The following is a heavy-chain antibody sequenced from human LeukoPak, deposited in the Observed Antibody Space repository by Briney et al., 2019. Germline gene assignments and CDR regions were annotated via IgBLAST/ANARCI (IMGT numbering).Heavy chain of an antibody. J-gene: IGHJ5*02. CDR3: ARAPVTSCRGAFCYPSDL. V-gene: IGHV3-23*01. Sequence: QSGGSLRLSCAASGFPLSSYAMSWVRQVPGKGLEWVSATSSSDDGTYHADSVRGRFTIYRDNFRNTLYLQMNRLRVEDAALYYCARAPVTSCRGAFCYPSDLWGQGVLVTVSS. CDR2: TSSSDDGT. CDR1: GFPLSSYA. D-gene: IGHD2-21*01.